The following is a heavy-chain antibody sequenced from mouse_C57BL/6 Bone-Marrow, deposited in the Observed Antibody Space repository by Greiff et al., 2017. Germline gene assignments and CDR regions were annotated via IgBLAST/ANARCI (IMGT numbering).Heavy chain of an antibody. J-gene: IGHJ4*01. V-gene: IGHV1-81*01. CDR2: IYPRSGNT. CDR3: AYYRGYYAMDY. Sequence: VQLQESGAELARPGASVKLSCKASGYTFTSCGISWVKQRTGQGLEWIGEIYPRSGNTYYNEKFKGKATLTADKSSSTAYMELRSLTSEDSAVYFCAYYRGYYAMDYWGQGTSVTVSS. CDR1: GYTFTSCG. D-gene: IGHD1-1*01.